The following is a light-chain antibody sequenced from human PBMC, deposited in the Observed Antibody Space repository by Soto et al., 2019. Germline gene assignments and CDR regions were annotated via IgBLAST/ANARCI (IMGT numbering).Light chain of an antibody. CDR3: AAWDDSLSGVV. CDR2: RNN. V-gene: IGLV1-47*01. Sequence: QSVLTQPPSASGTPGHRVTISCSGSSSNIGSNYVYWYQQLPGTAPKLLIYRNNQLPSGVPDRFSGSKSGTSASLAISGLRSEDEADYYCAAWDDSLSGVVFGGGTPLPVL. J-gene: IGLJ2*01. CDR1: SSNIGSNY.